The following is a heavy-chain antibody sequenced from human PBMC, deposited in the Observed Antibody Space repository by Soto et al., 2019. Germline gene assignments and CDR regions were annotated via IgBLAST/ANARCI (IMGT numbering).Heavy chain of an antibody. CDR3: ARENDFWSGPNGLDV. Sequence: SETLSLTGAVAGESISSSNWCSWVRHPPGKGLEWIGEIYHSGNTKYNPSLKSRVTISVDKSKNQFSLKLNSVTAADTAVYYCARENDFWSGPNGLDVWGQGTTVTVSS. CDR2: IYHSGNT. D-gene: IGHD3-3*01. V-gene: IGHV4-4*02. J-gene: IGHJ6*02. CDR1: GESISSSNW.